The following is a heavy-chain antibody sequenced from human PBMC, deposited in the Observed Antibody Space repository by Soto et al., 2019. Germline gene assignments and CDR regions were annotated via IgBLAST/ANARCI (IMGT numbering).Heavy chain of an antibody. CDR3: AIRGAYYGMDV. V-gene: IGHV4-39*01. CDR2: IYYSGST. CDR1: GGSISSSSNY. J-gene: IGHJ6*02. Sequence: SETLSLTCTVSGGSISSSSNYWGWIRQPPGKGLEWIGSIYYSGSTYYNPSLKSRVTISVDTSKNQFSLKLSSVTAADTAVYYCAIRGAYYGMDVWGQGTTVT.